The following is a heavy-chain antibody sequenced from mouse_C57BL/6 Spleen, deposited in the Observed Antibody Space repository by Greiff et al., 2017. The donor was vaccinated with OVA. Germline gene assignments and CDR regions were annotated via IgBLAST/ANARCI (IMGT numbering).Heavy chain of an antibody. CDR1: GYTFTSYG. CDR2: IYPRSGNT. CDR3: ARRAGDYFDY. J-gene: IGHJ2*01. V-gene: IGHV1-81*01. Sequence: QVQLQQSGAELARPGASVKLSCKASGYTFTSYGISWVKQRTGQGLEWIGEIYPRSGNTYYNDKFKGKATLTADKSSSKAYMELRSLTSEDSAVYFSARRAGDYFDYWGQGTTLTVSS. D-gene: IGHD3-1*01.